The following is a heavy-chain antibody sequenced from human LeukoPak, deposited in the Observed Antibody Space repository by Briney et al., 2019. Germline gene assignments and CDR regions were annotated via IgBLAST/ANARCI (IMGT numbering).Heavy chain of an antibody. CDR3: AKDLRDTAMVEYYFDY. J-gene: IGHJ4*02. CDR1: GFPFYGYW. D-gene: IGHD5-18*01. V-gene: IGHV3-7*03. CDR2: IKHDESET. Sequence: GGSLRLSCAATGFPFYGYWMTWLRQAPGKGLEWVANIKHDESETNYADSVKGRFTISRDNSKNTLYLQMNSLRAEDTAVYYCAKDLRDTAMVEYYFDYWGQGTLVTVAS.